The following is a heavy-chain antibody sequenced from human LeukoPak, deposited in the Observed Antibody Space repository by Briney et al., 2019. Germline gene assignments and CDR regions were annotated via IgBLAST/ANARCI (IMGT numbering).Heavy chain of an antibody. V-gene: IGHV3-48*01. CDR1: GFTFSSYS. Sequence: PGGSLRLSCAASGFTFSSYSMNWVRQAPGKGLEWVSYISSSSSTIYYADSVKGRFTISRDNAKNSLYLQMNSLRAEDTAVYYCARGEPNYGDYAPGDAFDIWGQGTMVTVSS. CDR2: ISSSSSTI. D-gene: IGHD4-17*01. J-gene: IGHJ3*02. CDR3: ARGEPNYGDYAPGDAFDI.